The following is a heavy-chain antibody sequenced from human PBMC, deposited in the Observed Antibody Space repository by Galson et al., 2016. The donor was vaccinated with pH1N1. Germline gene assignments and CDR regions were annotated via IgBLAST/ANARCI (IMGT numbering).Heavy chain of an antibody. J-gene: IGHJ3*02. CDR1: GGSISSSSYY. D-gene: IGHD1-14*01. CDR2: IYYSGST. CDR3: ARSLMNQFEAFDI. V-gene: IGHV4-39*01. Sequence: SETLSLTCTVSGGSISSSSYYWGWIRQPPGKGLEWIGSIYYSGSTYYNSSLKSRVTISVDTSKNQFSLKLSSVTAADTAVYYCARSLMNQFEAFDIWGQGTTVSVSS.